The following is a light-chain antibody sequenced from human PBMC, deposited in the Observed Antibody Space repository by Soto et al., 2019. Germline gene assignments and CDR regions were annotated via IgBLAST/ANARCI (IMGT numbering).Light chain of an antibody. Sequence: SYELTQPPSVSVAPGHTATITCGGDNIESRSVHWYQQKPGQAPVLVIYYDSDRPSGIPERFSGSNSGNTATLTISRFEAGDEADYYCQVWDTSSTDHPLYVFGTGTKLTVL. V-gene: IGLV3-21*04. CDR3: QVWDTSSTDHPLYV. J-gene: IGLJ1*01. CDR1: NIESRS. CDR2: YDS.